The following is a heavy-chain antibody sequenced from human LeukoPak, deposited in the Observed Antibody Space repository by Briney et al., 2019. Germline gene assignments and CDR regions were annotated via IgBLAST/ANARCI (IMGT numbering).Heavy chain of an antibody. CDR2: IYYSGST. Sequence: SETLSLTCTVSGDSISTYHWSWIRQPPGKGLEWIGYIYYSGSTNYNPSLRSRVTISVDTSKNQLSLKLSSVTAADTAVYYCASVTYSGSYSHWYFDLWGRGTLVTVSS. V-gene: IGHV4-59*01. J-gene: IGHJ2*01. CDR3: ASVTYSGSYSHWYFDL. D-gene: IGHD1-26*01. CDR1: GDSISTYH.